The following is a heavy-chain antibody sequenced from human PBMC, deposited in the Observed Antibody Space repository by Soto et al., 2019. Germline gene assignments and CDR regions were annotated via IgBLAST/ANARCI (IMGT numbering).Heavy chain of an antibody. Sequence: PGGSLRLSCAASGFAFNIYAIHWVRQAPGKGLEWVAVISHDGTITYADSVKGRFTISRDNAENSLFLQMSSLRVEDTAVYYCARGRIHYDPYTFFFDYWGQGTLVTVSS. CDR3: ARGRIHYDPYTFFFDY. CDR2: ISHDGTI. CDR1: GFAFNIYA. J-gene: IGHJ4*02. V-gene: IGHV3-30-3*01. D-gene: IGHD3-22*01.